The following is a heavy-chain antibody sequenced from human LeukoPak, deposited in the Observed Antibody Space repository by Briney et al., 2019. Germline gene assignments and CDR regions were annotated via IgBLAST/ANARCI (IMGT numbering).Heavy chain of an antibody. V-gene: IGHV3-21*01. D-gene: IGHD3-22*01. CDR2: ITSTTGYI. CDR1: GFTFSNYN. CDR3: ARDPDRGDAFDI. J-gene: IGHJ3*02. Sequence: GGSLRLSCAASGFTFSNYNMNWVRQAPGKGLEWVSSITSTTGYISYADSVKGRFTISRDNAKNSLYLQMNSLRAEDTAVYYCARDPDRGDAFDIWGQGTMVTVSS.